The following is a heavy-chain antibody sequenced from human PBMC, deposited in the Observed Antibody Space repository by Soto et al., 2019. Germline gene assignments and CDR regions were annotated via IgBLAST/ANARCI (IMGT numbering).Heavy chain of an antibody. CDR2: ISGSGGTA. D-gene: IGHD1-1*01. Sequence: EVHLLESGGGSVQPGGSLRVSCAASGFTFSSYAMHWVRRPPGKGLEWVSSISGSGGTAYSADSVKGRFSISRDSLVNTLYLQMNSPRAEDTAVYYCAKGRGQNWNFDYWGQGTLVTVSP. V-gene: IGHV3-23*01. CDR1: GFTFSSYA. CDR3: AKGRGQNWNFDY. J-gene: IGHJ4*02.